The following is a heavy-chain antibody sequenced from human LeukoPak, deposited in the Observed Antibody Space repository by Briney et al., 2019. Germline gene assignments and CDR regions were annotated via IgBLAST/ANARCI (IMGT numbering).Heavy chain of an antibody. Sequence: GGSLRLSCAASGFTFSDYYMSWIRQAPGKGLEWVSYISSSSNYTNYTDSVKGRFTISRDNAKNSLYLQMNSLRAEDTAVYYCARVRSTCSGGSCYSGVDWFDPWGQGTLVTVSS. D-gene: IGHD2-15*01. CDR3: ARVRSTCSGGSCYSGVDWFDP. CDR2: ISSSSNYT. CDR1: GFTFSDYY. V-gene: IGHV3-11*06. J-gene: IGHJ5*02.